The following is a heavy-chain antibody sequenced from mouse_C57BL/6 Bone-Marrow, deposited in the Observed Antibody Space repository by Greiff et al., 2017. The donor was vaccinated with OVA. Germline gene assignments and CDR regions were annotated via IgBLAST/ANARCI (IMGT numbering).Heavy chain of an antibody. J-gene: IGHJ3*01. V-gene: IGHV1-55*01. CDR3: ARNGNYDWFAY. CDR2: IYPGSGST. Sequence: QVQLQQSGAELARPGASVKLSCKASGYTFTSYWITWVKQRPGQGLEWIGDIYPGSGSTNYNEKFKSKATLTVDTSSSTAYMQLSSLTSEDSAVYYCARNGNYDWFAYWGQGTLVTVSA. CDR1: GYTFTSYW. D-gene: IGHD2-1*01.